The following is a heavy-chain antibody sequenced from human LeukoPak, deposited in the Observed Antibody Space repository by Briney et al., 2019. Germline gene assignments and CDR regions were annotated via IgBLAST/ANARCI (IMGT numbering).Heavy chain of an antibody. J-gene: IGHJ4*02. V-gene: IGHV3-7*01. CDR2: IKQDGSEK. CDR1: GFTFSSYW. D-gene: IGHD1-26*01. CDR3: ARVGGSYYFDY. Sequence: GGSLGLSCAASGFTFSSYWMSWVRQAPGKGLEGVANIKQDGSEKYYVDSVKGRFTISRDNAKNSLYLQMNSLRAEDTAVYYCARVGGSYYFDYWGQGTLVTVSS.